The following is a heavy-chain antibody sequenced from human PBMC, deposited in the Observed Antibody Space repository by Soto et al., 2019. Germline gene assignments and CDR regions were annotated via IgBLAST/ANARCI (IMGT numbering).Heavy chain of an antibody. D-gene: IGHD2-15*01. V-gene: IGHV3-30*09. Sequence: QVQLVESGGGVVQPGRSLRLSGTASGFTVNTYTMHWVRQAPGKGLEWVSSISSDGSSKYYADSLKGRYAISRDDAKNSVYLQMNSLRDEDTAFYYCVRGVVVVVGSTAENFDHWGQGTLVTVSS. CDR2: ISSDGSSK. CDR1: GFTVNTYT. CDR3: VRGVVVVVGSTAENFDH. J-gene: IGHJ4*02.